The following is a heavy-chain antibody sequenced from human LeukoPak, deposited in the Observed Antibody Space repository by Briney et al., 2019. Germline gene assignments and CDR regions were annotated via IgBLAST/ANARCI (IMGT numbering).Heavy chain of an antibody. V-gene: IGHV4-31*03. CDR1: GGSISSSAYY. D-gene: IGHD2-8*01. J-gene: IGHJ4*02. CDR2: IYHIGNT. CDR3: AREMVGRFFDS. Sequence: SQTLSLTCTVSGGSISSSAYYWSWIRQQPGKGVEWIGYIYHIGNTHYNPSLGSRLTISVDTSKNQFSLKLGSVTAADTAVYYCAREMVGRFFDSWGQGTLVTVSS.